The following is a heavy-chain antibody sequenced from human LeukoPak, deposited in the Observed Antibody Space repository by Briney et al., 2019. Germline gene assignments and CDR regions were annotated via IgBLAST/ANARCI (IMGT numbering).Heavy chain of an antibody. D-gene: IGHD7-27*01. CDR2: ISNDESTI. Sequence: GGSLRLSCAASGFSFSSYWMHWVRQAPGKGPVWVSLISNDESTIIYANSVKGRFTISRDNAKNTLYLQMSSLRAEDTAVYYCARDVGTWGQGTLVTVSS. CDR3: ARDVGT. J-gene: IGHJ5*02. V-gene: IGHV3-74*01. CDR1: GFSFSSYW.